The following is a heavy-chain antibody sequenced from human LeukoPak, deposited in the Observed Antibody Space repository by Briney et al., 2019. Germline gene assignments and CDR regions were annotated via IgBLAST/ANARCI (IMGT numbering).Heavy chain of an antibody. Sequence: ASVKVSCTASGYTFTSFAMNWVRQAPGQGLEWIGWINTNTGNPTYAQGFTGRFVFSLDTSVSTAYLHISSLQAEDTAVYYCARAEVSCSRSTCFLHWGQGTLVTVSS. J-gene: IGHJ4*02. D-gene: IGHD2-15*01. CDR3: ARAEVSCSRSTCFLH. V-gene: IGHV7-4-1*02. CDR2: INTNTGNP. CDR1: GYTFTSFA.